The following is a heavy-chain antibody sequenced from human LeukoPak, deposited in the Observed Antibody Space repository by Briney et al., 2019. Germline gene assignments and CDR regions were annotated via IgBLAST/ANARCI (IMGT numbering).Heavy chain of an antibody. V-gene: IGHV4-4*07. Sequence: SETLSLTCSVSGDSISYFYWSWLRQAAGKGLEWIGRISGSGSTDYNASLKSRVTMSVDTSKNQLSLKVISVTAADTAVYYCARGGSDYWGQGTLVTVSS. CDR1: GDSISYFY. CDR3: ARGGSDY. J-gene: IGHJ4*02. D-gene: IGHD3-10*01. CDR2: ISGSGST.